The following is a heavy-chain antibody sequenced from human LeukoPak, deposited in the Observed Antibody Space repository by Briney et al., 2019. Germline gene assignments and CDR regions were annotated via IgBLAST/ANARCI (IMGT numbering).Heavy chain of an antibody. D-gene: IGHD3-3*01. CDR3: ARDAGGSGYIFDY. Sequence: GGSLRLSCAASGFTFSDYYMSWIRQAPGKGLEWVSYISSSGSTIYHADSVKGRFTISRDNSKNTLYLQMNSLRAEDTAVYYCARDAGGSGYIFDYWGQGTLVTVSS. J-gene: IGHJ4*02. CDR1: GFTFSDYY. V-gene: IGHV3-11*04. CDR2: ISSSGSTI.